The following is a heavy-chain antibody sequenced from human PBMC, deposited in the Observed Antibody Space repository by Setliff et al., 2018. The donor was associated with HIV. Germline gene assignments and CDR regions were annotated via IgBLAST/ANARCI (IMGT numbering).Heavy chain of an antibody. CDR1: GFTFSTYW. CDR2: IRQDGSDK. Sequence: GGSLRLSCAASGFTFSTYWMSWVRQAPGKGLEWVANIRQDGSDKYYVDSVKGRFTISRDNSKNTLYLQMNSLRVEDTAVYYCAKDVCSGAYCYAYYYYGMDVWGQGTMVTVSS. CDR3: AKDVCSGAYCYAYYYYGMDV. V-gene: IGHV3-7*01. J-gene: IGHJ6*02. D-gene: IGHD2-15*01.